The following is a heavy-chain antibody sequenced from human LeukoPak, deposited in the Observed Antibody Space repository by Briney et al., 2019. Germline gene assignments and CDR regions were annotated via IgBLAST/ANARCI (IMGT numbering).Heavy chain of an antibody. V-gene: IGHV3-11*01. Sequence: GGSLRLSCAASGFTLNDYYMSWIRQAPGKGLAWVSYISHRGTIIYYADSVKGRFTISRDSAQNSLHLQINSLRVEDTAVYFCARGVIAAAGPYYGMDVWGQGTTVTVSS. CDR3: ARGVIAAAGPYYGMDV. D-gene: IGHD6-13*01. CDR2: ISHRGTII. J-gene: IGHJ6*02. CDR1: GFTLNDYY.